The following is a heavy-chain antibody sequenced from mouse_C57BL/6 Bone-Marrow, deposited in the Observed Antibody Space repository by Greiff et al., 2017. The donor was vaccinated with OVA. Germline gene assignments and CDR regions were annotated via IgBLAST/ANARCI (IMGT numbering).Heavy chain of an antibody. Sequence: VKLVESGAELARPGASVKLSCKASGYTFTSYGISWVKQRTGQGLEWIGEIYPRSGNTYYNEKFKGKATLTADKSSSTAYMELRSLTSENSAVYFCARCGGWFAYWGQGTLVTVSA. CDR1: GYTFTSYG. CDR3: ARCGGWFAY. CDR2: IYPRSGNT. J-gene: IGHJ3*01. V-gene: IGHV1-81*01.